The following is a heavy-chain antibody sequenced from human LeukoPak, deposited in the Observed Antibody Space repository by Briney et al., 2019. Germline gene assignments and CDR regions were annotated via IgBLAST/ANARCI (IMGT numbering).Heavy chain of an antibody. CDR1: GFSFTTYW. D-gene: IGHD3-10*01. CDR2: VKQDGTEK. CDR3: AKLAKYFYGSETYYFFEH. J-gene: IGHJ4*02. Sequence: GGSLRLSCAASGFSFTTYWMSWVRQAPGKGLEWVANVKQDGTEKYYVDSVKGRFTISRENAENSLYLQMNSLRVEDTAVYYCAKLAKYFYGSETYYFFEHWGQGTPVTASS. V-gene: IGHV3-7*01.